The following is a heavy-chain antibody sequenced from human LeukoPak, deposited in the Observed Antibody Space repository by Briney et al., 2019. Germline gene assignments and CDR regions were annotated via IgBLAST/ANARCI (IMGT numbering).Heavy chain of an antibody. D-gene: IGHD6-19*01. CDR2: ISYDGSNK. J-gene: IGHJ6*02. Sequence: PGGSLRLSCAASGFTFSSYGMHWVRQAPGKGLEWVAVISYDGSNKYYADSVKGRFTISRDNSKNTLYLQMNSLRAEDTAVYYCAKDREAGPYYYYGMDVWGQGTTVTVSS. CDR1: GFTFSSYG. V-gene: IGHV3-30*18. CDR3: AKDREAGPYYYYGMDV.